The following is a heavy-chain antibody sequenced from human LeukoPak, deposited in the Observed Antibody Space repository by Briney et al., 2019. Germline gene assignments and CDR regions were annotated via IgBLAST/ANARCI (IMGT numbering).Heavy chain of an antibody. J-gene: IGHJ3*02. Sequence: PGGSLRLSCAASGFTFSSYWMSWVRQAPGKGLEWVANIKQDGSEKYYVDSVKGRFTISRDNAKNSLYLQMNSLRAEDTAVYYCAKDSVVTLDLDAFDIWGQGTMVTVSS. CDR2: IKQDGSEK. D-gene: IGHD2-21*02. V-gene: IGHV3-7*03. CDR3: AKDSVVTLDLDAFDI. CDR1: GFTFSSYW.